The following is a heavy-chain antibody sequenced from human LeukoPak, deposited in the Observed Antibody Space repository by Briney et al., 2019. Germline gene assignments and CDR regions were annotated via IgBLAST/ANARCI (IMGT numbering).Heavy chain of an antibody. D-gene: IGHD3-22*01. CDR2: IYYSGST. V-gene: IGHV4-59*01. Sequence: SETLSLTCTVSGGSISSYYWSWIRQPPGKGLEWIGYIYYSGSTNYNPSLKSRVTISVDTSKNQFSLKLSSVTAADTAVYYCARDAYYYDSSGYYLSVWGQGTLVTVSS. CDR3: ARDAYYYDSSGYYLSV. J-gene: IGHJ4*02. CDR1: GGSISSYY.